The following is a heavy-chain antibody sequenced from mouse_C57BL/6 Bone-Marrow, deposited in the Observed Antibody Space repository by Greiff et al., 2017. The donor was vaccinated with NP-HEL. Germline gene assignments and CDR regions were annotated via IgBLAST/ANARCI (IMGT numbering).Heavy chain of an antibody. CDR3: ARFPYGSSFYAMDY. V-gene: IGHV7-3*01. Sequence: VNVVESGGGLVQPGGSLSLSCAASGFTFTDYYMSWVRQPPGKALEWLGFIRNKANGYTTEYSASVKGRFTISRDNSQSILYLQMNALRAEDSATYYCARFPYGSSFYAMDYWGQGTSVTVSS. CDR1: GFTFTDYY. CDR2: IRNKANGYTT. J-gene: IGHJ4*01. D-gene: IGHD1-1*01.